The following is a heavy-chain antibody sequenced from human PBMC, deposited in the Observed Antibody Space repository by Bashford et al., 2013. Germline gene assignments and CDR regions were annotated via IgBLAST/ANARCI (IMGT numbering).Heavy chain of an antibody. V-gene: IGHV3-21*01. CDR2: ISSRADYM. CDR3: AREGSTFPAPGDWFDP. J-gene: IGHJ5*02. D-gene: IGHD2-2*01. Sequence: VRQAPGKGLAWLSSISSRADYMYYANSVKGRFTISRDNAKNSLYLQMNSLRAEDTAVYYCAREGSTFPAPGDWFDPWGQGTLVTVSS.